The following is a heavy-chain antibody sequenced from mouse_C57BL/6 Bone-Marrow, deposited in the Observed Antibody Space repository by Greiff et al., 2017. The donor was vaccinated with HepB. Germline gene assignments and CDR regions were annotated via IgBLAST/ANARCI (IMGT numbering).Heavy chain of an antibody. Sequence: EVQWVESGGGLVKPGGSLKLSCAASGFTFSSYAMSWVRQTPEKRLEWVATISDGGSYTYYPDNVKGRFTISRDNAKNNLYLQMSHLKSEDTAMYYCARDWPPLYYGNYGPVLAYWGQGTLVTVSA. CDR3: ARDWPPLYYGNYGPVLAY. J-gene: IGHJ3*01. V-gene: IGHV5-4*01. CDR2: ISDGGSYT. D-gene: IGHD2-1*01. CDR1: GFTFSSYA.